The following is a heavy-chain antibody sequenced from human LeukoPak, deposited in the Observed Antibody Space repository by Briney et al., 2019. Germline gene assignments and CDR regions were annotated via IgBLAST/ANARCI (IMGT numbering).Heavy chain of an antibody. J-gene: IGHJ6*02. CDR1: GYTFTGYY. CDR2: INPNSGGT. Sequence: ASVKVSCKASGYTFTGYYMHWVRQAPGQGLEWMGWINPNSGGTNYAQKFQGRVTMTRDTSISTAYMELSRLRSDDTAVYYCASDYVVVVAATRYYGMDVWGQGTTVTVSS. D-gene: IGHD2-15*01. V-gene: IGHV1-2*02. CDR3: ASDYVVVVAATRYYGMDV.